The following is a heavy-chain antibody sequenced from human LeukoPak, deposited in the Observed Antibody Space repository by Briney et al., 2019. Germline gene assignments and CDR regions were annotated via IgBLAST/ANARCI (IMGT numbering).Heavy chain of an antibody. CDR3: AKDYNWGLDY. J-gene: IGHJ4*02. V-gene: IGHV3-30*02. CDR2: IRFDRNAQ. Sequence: GGSLRLSCAASGFTFSNHGMHWLRQPPGKGLEWLTWIRFDRNAQFYADSVKGRLTISRDNSKNTLYLQLNGLRVEDTAVYYCAKDYNWGLDYWGQGTLVTVSS. CDR1: GFTFSNHG. D-gene: IGHD5-24*01.